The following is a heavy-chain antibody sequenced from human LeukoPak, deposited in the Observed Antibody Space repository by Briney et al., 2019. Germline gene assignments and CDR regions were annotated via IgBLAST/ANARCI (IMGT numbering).Heavy chain of an antibody. CDR2: IYYSGST. CDR1: GGSVSSGSYY. D-gene: IGHD3-10*01. J-gene: IGHJ4*02. V-gene: IGHV4-61*01. CDR3: ARAPSSHYGSGSYLNFDY. Sequence: SETLSLTCTVSGGSVSSGSYYWSWIRQPPGKGLGWFGHIYYSGSTNYNPSLKSRVTISVDTSKNQFSLKLSSVTAADTAVYYCARAPSSHYGSGSYLNFDYWGQGTLVTVSS.